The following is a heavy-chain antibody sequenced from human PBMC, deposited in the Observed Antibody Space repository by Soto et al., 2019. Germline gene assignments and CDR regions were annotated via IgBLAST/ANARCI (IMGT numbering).Heavy chain of an antibody. D-gene: IGHD6-13*01. J-gene: IGHJ6*02. CDR1: GGSISSSSYY. CDR3: ARGLRGGYSSSWSLYYYYYGMDV. V-gene: IGHV4-39*01. Sequence: SETLSLTCTVSGGSISSSSYYWGWIRQPPGKGLEWIGSIYYSGSTYYNPSLKSRVTISVDTSKNQFSLKLSSVTAADTAVYYCARGLRGGYSSSWSLYYYYYGMDVWGQGTTVTVSS. CDR2: IYYSGST.